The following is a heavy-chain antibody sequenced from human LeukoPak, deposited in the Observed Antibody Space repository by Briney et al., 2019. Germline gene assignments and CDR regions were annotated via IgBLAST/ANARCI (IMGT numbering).Heavy chain of an antibody. Sequence: GGSLRLSCAASGFTFSTYGIHWVRQAPGKGLEWVAVISYDGSSKDYADSLKGRFTISRDNSINTLYLQMNSLRVEDTAIYYCARGSSGRLLSSWFDPWGQGILVTVSS. CDR3: ARGSSGRLLSSWFDP. V-gene: IGHV3-30*03. J-gene: IGHJ5*02. D-gene: IGHD2-21*02. CDR2: ISYDGSSK. CDR1: GFTFSTYG.